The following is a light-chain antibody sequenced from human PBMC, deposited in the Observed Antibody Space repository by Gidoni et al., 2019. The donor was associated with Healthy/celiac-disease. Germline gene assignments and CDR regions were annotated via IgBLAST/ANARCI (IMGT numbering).Light chain of an antibody. Sequence: DIQMTQSPSSLSASVGDRVTITCRASQSISSYLNWDQQKPGKATKLLIYAASSLQSGVPSRFSGSGSGTDFTLTISSLQPEDFATYYCQQSYSTPPFFGPETKVDI. J-gene: IGKJ3*01. CDR2: AAS. V-gene: IGKV1-39*01. CDR3: QQSYSTPPF. CDR1: QSISSY.